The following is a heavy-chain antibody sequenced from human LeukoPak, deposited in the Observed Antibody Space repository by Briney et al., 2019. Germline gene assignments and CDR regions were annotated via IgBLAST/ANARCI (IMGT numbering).Heavy chain of an antibody. CDR1: AFTFSDYS. D-gene: IGHD1-26*01. Sequence: GGSLRLSCAASAFTFSDYSRNWVRQAPGKGLEWISYISGRSSTIYYADSVRGRFTISRDNAKNSMYLQMNSLRAEDTAVYYCARDRLTSGSYFFDYWGQGTLVTVSS. CDR3: ARDRLTSGSYFFDY. V-gene: IGHV3-48*01. J-gene: IGHJ4*02. CDR2: ISGRSSTI.